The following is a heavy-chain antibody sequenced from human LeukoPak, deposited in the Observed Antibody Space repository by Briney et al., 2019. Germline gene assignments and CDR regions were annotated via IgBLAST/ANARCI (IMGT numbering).Heavy chain of an antibody. V-gene: IGHV1-58*02. CDR3: AAVPTLREAAAF. Sequence: SVKVSCKASGFTFTCFGMQWLRQARGQRPEWIGWIVVGSGNTNYAQKFQERVTITRDMSAGTAYMELRSLRSEDTAVYYCAAVPTLREAAAFWGQGTLVTVSS. CDR1: GFTFTCFG. J-gene: IGHJ4*02. CDR2: IVVGSGNT. D-gene: IGHD2-2*01.